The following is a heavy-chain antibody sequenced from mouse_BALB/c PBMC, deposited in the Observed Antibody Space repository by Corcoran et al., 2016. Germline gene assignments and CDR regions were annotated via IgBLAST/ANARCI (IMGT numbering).Heavy chain of an antibody. CDR1: GYTFTSYV. CDR3: ARKLDDYFDY. D-gene: IGHD4-1*01. V-gene: IGHV1S45*01. J-gene: IGHJ2*01. Sequence: EVQLQQSGPELVKPGASVKMSCKASGYTFTSYVMHWVKQKPGQGLEWIGYINPYNGATSYNQNFKDKASLTVDKSSSTAYMELHSLTSEDSAVYYCARKLDDYFDYWGQGTTLTVSS. CDR2: INPYNGAT.